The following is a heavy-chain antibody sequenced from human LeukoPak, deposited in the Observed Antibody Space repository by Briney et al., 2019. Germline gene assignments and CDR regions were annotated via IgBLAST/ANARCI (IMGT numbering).Heavy chain of an antibody. V-gene: IGHV3-53*01. CDR3: ARETISGSDIDY. Sequence: TGGSLRLSCAASGFTVSNNFMNWVRQAPGKGLEWVSVIYTGGSTYYADSVKGRFTISRDNSKNMLYLQMNSLRAEDTAIYYCARETISGSDIDYWGQGTLVTVSS. CDR2: IYTGGST. CDR1: GFTVSNNF. D-gene: IGHD3-22*01. J-gene: IGHJ4*02.